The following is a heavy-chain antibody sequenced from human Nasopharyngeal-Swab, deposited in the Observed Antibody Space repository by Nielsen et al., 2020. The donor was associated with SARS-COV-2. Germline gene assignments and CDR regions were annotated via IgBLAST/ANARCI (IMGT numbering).Heavy chain of an antibody. CDR1: VFTFNDVG. CDR3: STNKYRSGDNR. CDR2: IKSKVDGGRT. Sequence: GESLKISCVASVFTFNDVGLHWVRQAPGKGLEWVGRIKSKVDGGRTDYAAPVKDRFIISRDDSKNMLYVQMNSLRTEDTAVYYCSTNKYRSGDNRWGQGTLVTVSS. V-gene: IGHV3-15*01. J-gene: IGHJ5*02. D-gene: IGHD3-3*01.